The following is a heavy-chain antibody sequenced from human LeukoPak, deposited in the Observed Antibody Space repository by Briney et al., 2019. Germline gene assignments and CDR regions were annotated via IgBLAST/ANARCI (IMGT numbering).Heavy chain of an antibody. J-gene: IGHJ5*02. CDR2: INHSGST. CDR1: GGSFSGYY. CDR3: ARAEYCSSTSCSLDRFDP. D-gene: IGHD2-2*01. Sequence: SETLSLTCAVYGGSFSGYYWSWIRQPPGKGLEWIGEINHSGSTNYNPPLKSRVTISVDTSKNQFSLKLSSVTAADTAVYYCARAEYCSSTSCSLDRFDPWGQGTLVTVSS. V-gene: IGHV4-34*01.